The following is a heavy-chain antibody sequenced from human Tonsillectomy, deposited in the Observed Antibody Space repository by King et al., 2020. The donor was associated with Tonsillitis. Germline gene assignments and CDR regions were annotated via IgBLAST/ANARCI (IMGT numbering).Heavy chain of an antibody. V-gene: IGHV4-39*01. CDR2: IYYSGST. J-gene: IGHJ4*02. CDR3: ARANYYDSSGYIDY. D-gene: IGHD3-22*01. Sequence: LPLQESGPGLVKPSETLSLTCTVSGGSISSSSYYWGWIRQPPGKGLEWIGSIYYSGSTYYNPSLKSRVTISVDTSKNQFSLKLSSVTAADTAVYYCARANYYDSSGYIDYWGQGTLVTVSS. CDR1: GGSISSSSYY.